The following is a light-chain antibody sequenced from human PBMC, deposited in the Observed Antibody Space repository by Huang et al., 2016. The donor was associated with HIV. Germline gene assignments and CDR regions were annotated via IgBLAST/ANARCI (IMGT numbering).Light chain of an antibody. J-gene: IGKJ5*01. CDR1: QSVNSY. CDR3: QQRKYWPPIT. Sequence: ETVLTQSPATLSLSPGERATLSCRASQSVNSYLAWYQQKPGQTPRLLIYDASNRATGIPARFSGSGSGTDFTLTISSLEPDDFAVYYCQQRKYWPPITFGQGTRLEMK. CDR2: DAS. V-gene: IGKV3-11*01.